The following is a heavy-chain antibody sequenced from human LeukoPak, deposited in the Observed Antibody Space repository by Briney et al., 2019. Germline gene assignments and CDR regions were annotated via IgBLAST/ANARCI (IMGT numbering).Heavy chain of an antibody. V-gene: IGHV4-59*01. CDR2: IYYSGST. D-gene: IGHD3-9*01. Sequence: SETLSLTCTFSGGSISSYYWSWIRQPPGKGLEWIGYIYYSGSTNYNPSLKSRVTISVDTSKNQFSLKLSSVTAADTAVYYCAREGGDILTPGGSAAFDIWGQGTMVTVSS. CDR1: GGSISSYY. CDR3: AREGGDILTPGGSAAFDI. J-gene: IGHJ3*02.